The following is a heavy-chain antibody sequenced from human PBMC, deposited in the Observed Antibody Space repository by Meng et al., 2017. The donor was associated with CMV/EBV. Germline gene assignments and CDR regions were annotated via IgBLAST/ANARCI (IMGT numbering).Heavy chain of an antibody. J-gene: IGHJ3*02. CDR1: GFTFSSYA. CDR2: ISYDGSNK. V-gene: IGHV3-30-3*01. Sequence: GESLKISCAASGFTFSSYAMHWVRQAPGKGLEWVAVISYDGSNKYYADSVEGRFTITRDNSKNTLYLQMNSLRAEDTAVYYCGRNRIPEHVGGYWAGLDAFDIWGQGTMVTVSS. D-gene: IGHD1-26*01. CDR3: GRNRIPEHVGGYWAGLDAFDI.